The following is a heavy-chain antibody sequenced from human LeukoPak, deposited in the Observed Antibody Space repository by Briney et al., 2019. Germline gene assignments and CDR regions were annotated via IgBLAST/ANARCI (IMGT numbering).Heavy chain of an antibody. CDR1: GFSFSSYS. CDR3: SRDPQRYCSSNSCLVDY. Sequence: GGSLRLSCAASGFSFSSYSMDWVRQAAGKGLEWLASISSGSSYIYYEDLVKGRLTISRDNAKNSLYLQMNSLRPDATAVYYCSRDPQRYCSSNSCLVDYWGQGTLVTVPS. CDR2: ISSGSSYI. J-gene: IGHJ4*02. D-gene: IGHD2-2*01. V-gene: IGHV3-21*01.